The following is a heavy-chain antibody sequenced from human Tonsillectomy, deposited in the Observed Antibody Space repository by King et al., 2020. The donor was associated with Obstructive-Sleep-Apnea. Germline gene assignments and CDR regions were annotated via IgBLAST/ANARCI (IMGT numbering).Heavy chain of an antibody. CDR3: ARASELENYFDY. Sequence: HVQLVESGGGVVQPGRSLRLSCAASGFTFSSYAMHWVRQAPGKGLEWVAVISYDGSNKYYADSVKGRFTISRDNSKNTLYLQMNSLRAEDTAVYYCARASELENYFDYWGQGTLVTVSS. D-gene: IGHD1-14*01. V-gene: IGHV3-30*04. CDR2: ISYDGSNK. CDR1: GFTFSSYA. J-gene: IGHJ4*02.